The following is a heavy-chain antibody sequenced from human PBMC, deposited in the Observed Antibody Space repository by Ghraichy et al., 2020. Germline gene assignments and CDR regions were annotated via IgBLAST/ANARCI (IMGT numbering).Heavy chain of an antibody. CDR2: IYHSGST. J-gene: IGHJ4*01. V-gene: IGHV4-38-2*02. CDR1: GYSVSSGYY. Sequence: SQTLSLTCTVSGYSVSSGYYWGWLRQPPRKGLEWIGSIYHSGSTYYNQSLKSRVTILVDTSKNQFSLKLSSVTAADTAVYYCARGTITASGTGRFDYWAHGTLVTVSS. D-gene: IGHD6-13*01. CDR3: ARGTITASGTGRFDY.